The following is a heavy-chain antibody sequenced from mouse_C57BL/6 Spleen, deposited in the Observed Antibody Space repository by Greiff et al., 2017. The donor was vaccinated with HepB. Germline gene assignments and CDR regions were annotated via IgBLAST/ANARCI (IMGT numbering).Heavy chain of an antibody. CDR2: INPNNGGT. V-gene: IGHV1-22*01. J-gene: IGHJ4*01. CDR1: GYTFTDYN. Sequence: VQLQQSGPELVKPGASVKMSCKASGYTFTDYNMHWVKQSHGKSLEWIGYINPNNGGTSYNQKFKGKATLTVNKSSSTAYMELRSLTSEDSAVYYCARRLLLRYYAMDYWGQGTSVTVSS. D-gene: IGHD1-1*01. CDR3: ARRLLLRYYAMDY.